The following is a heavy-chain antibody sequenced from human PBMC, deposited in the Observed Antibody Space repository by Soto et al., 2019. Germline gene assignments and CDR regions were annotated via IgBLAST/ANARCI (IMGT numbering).Heavy chain of an antibody. J-gene: IGHJ6*02. CDR1: GFTFITYN. D-gene: IGHD6-13*01. Sequence: GGSLRLSCITSGFTFITYNMNWVRRAPGKGLEWISYINTGSTTLYYADSVKGRFTISRDNSKNTLYLQMNSLRAEDTAVYYCAKDTAAAYSSPFYYYCGMDVWGQGTTVTVSS. CDR2: INTGSTTL. CDR3: AKDTAAAYSSPFYYYCGMDV. V-gene: IGHV3-48*01.